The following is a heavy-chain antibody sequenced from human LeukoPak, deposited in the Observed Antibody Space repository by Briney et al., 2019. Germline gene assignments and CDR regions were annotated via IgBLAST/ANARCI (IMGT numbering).Heavy chain of an antibody. J-gene: IGHJ4*02. Sequence: HAGGSLRLSCAASGFTFSSYWMGWVRQAPGKGLEWVANIKQDGSEKYYVDSVKGRFTISRDNAKNTLYLQMNSLRAEDTAVYYCAREGLFSYFDYWGQGTLVTVSS. CDR2: IKQDGSEK. CDR3: AREGLFSYFDY. V-gene: IGHV3-7*01. CDR1: GFTFSSYW.